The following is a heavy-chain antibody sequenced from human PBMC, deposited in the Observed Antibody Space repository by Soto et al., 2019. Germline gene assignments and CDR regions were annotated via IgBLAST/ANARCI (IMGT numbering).Heavy chain of an antibody. CDR3: AKDGSYYDFDY. J-gene: IGHJ4*02. V-gene: IGHV3-23*01. CDR2: IFAGGIT. Sequence: GGSLRLSCEASGFTFCSYGMTWVRQAPGKGLEWVSTIFAGGITFYADSVKGRFTISRDNSHNTLYLQMTRLRVDDTALYYCAKDGSYYDFDYWGQGTQVTVSS. CDR1: GFTFCSYG. D-gene: IGHD1-26*01.